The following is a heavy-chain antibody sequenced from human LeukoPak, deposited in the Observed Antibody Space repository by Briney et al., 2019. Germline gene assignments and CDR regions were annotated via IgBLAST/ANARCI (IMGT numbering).Heavy chain of an antibody. V-gene: IGHV1-18*01. CDR2: ISAHNGNT. CDR1: AYTFTSYG. Sequence: ASVKVSCKASAYTFTSYGISWMRQAPGQGLEWMGWISAHNGNTNYAQKFQGRVTMTTDTSTRTAYMELRSLRADDTAVYYCARDLYDFWSGYYYYYGMDVWGQGTTVTVSS. D-gene: IGHD3-3*01. J-gene: IGHJ6*02. CDR3: ARDLYDFWSGYYYYYGMDV.